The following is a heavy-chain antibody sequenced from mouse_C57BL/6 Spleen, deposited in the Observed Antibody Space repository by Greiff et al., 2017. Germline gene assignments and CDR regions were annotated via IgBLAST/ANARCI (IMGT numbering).Heavy chain of an antibody. CDR2: INPNNGGT. CDR3: AVTTVVARGYFDV. Sequence: VQLQQSGPELVKPGASVKIPCKASGYTFTDYNMDWVKQSHGKSLEWIGDINPNNGGTIYNQKFKGKATLTVDKSSSTAYMELRSLTSEDTAVYYCAVTTVVARGYFDVWGTGTTVTVSS. CDR1: GYTFTDYN. J-gene: IGHJ1*03. D-gene: IGHD1-1*01. V-gene: IGHV1-18*01.